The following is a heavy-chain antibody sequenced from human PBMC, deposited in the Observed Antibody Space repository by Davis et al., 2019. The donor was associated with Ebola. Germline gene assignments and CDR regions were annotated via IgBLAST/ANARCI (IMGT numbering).Heavy chain of an antibody. CDR2: IIPIFGTA. V-gene: IGHV1-69*13. CDR1: SYTFTSYG. CDR3: ARAYSSGWYRYYYGMDV. Sequence: SVQVSCMASSYTFTSYGLSWVRQPPGYGPVCMGGIIPIFGTANYAQKFQGRVTITADESTSTAYMELSSLRSEDTAVYYCARAYSSGWYRYYYGMDVWGKGTTVTVSS. J-gene: IGHJ6*04. D-gene: IGHD6-19*01.